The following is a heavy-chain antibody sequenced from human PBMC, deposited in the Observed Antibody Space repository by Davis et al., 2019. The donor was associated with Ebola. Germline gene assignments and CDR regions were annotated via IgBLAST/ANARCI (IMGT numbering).Heavy chain of an antibody. Sequence: ESLKIPCAASGFTFSSYWMSWIRQPPGKGLEWIGEINHSGNTNYKPSLKSRVTISVDTSKNQFSLKLSSVTAADTAVYYCASLRGSMIVVEGYFQHWGQGTLVTVSS. V-gene: IGHV4-34*08. CDR1: GFTFSSYW. CDR2: INHSGNT. CDR3: ASLRGSMIVVEGYFQH. J-gene: IGHJ1*01. D-gene: IGHD3-22*01.